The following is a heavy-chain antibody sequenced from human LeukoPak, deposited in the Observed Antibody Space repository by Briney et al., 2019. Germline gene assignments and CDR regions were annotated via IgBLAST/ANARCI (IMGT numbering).Heavy chain of an antibody. J-gene: IGHJ4*02. CDR1: GDSISSYY. CDR3: ASNYYGSGSLDY. CDR2: IHYSGST. V-gene: IGHV4-59*08. Sequence: PSETLSLTCTVSGDSISSYYWSWIRQPPGKGLEWIGYIHYSGSTNYNPSLKSRVTISVDTSKNQFSLKLSSVTAADTAVYYCASNYYGSGSLDYWGQGNLVTVSS. D-gene: IGHD3-10*01.